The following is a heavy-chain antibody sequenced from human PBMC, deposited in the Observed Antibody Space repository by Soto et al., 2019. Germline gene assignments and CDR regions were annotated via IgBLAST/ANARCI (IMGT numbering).Heavy chain of an antibody. D-gene: IGHD2-2*01. V-gene: IGHV3-64D*06. Sequence: PGLSLRLSCAASGFTFSSYAMHWVLQAPGKGLEYVSAISSNGGSTYYADSVKGIFTISRDNSKNTLYLQMSSLRAEDTAGYYCVKDPPKCSSTSCHDTGSSSWGQGTLVTVSS. CDR1: GFTFSSYA. J-gene: IGHJ4*02. CDR3: VKDPPKCSSTSCHDTGSSS. CDR2: ISSNGGST.